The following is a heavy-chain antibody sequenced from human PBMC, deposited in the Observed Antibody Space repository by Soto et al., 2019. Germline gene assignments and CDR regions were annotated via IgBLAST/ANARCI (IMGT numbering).Heavy chain of an antibody. CDR1: GGSISSSNW. CDR3: ARASSSDILTGYYYFDY. Sequence: SETLSLTCAVSGGSISSSNWWSWVRQPPGKGLEWIGEIYHSGSTNYNPSLKSRVTISVDKSKNQFSLKLSSVTAADTAVYYCARASSSDILTGYYYFDYWGQGTLVTVS. D-gene: IGHD3-9*01. V-gene: IGHV4-4*02. J-gene: IGHJ4*02. CDR2: IYHSGST.